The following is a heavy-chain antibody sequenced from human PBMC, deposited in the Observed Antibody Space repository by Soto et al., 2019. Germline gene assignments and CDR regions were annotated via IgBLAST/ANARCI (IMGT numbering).Heavy chain of an antibody. Sequence: ASVQVSCKASGYTFTSYAMHWVRQAPGQRLEWMGWINAGYGKTKYSQNFQGRVTITGNTSVSTASMELSSLISEDTTVYSCARAALECSGSSCCYYYYIDVWGKGTTVTVSS. D-gene: IGHD2-15*01. CDR1: GYTFTSYA. J-gene: IGHJ6*03. CDR3: ARAALECSGSSCCYYYYIDV. CDR2: INAGYGKT. V-gene: IGHV1-3*01.